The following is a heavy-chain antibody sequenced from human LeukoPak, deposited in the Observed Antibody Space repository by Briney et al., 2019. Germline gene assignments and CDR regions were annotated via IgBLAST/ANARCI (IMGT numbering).Heavy chain of an antibody. Sequence: GASVKISCKGFGYTFTSYALDWVRLAPGQGLEWMGWINTNSGTPMDAQGFSERFVFSLDTSVNTAYLHISTLQAEDTAVYYCARGSWKDAFDFWGQGTMVTVSS. J-gene: IGHJ3*01. CDR2: INTNSGTP. D-gene: IGHD6-6*01. CDR1: GYTFTSYA. V-gene: IGHV7-4-1*02. CDR3: ARGSWKDAFDF.